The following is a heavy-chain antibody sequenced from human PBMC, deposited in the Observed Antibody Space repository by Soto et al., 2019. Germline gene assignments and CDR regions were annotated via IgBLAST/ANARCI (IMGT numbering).Heavy chain of an antibody. CDR2: ISGSGGST. Sequence: HPGGSRRRSCAASRFTFSRNGMSRVRRAPGRGLEWVSAISGSGGSTYYADSVKGRLTISRDNSKNTLYLQMNSLRAEDTAVYYCAKGSGFYSGSYYYMDVWGKGTTVTVSS. CDR3: AKGSGFYSGSYYYMDV. V-gene: IGHV3-23*01. D-gene: IGHD6-19*01. CDR1: RFTFSRNG. J-gene: IGHJ6*03.